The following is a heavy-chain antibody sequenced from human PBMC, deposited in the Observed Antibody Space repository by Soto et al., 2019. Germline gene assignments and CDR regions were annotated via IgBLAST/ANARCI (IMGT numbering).Heavy chain of an antibody. CDR3: ARVYCTNGVCPVGRGWFDP. D-gene: IGHD2-8*01. CDR1: GYTFTSYG. V-gene: IGHV1-18*01. Sequence: ASVKVSCKASGYTFTSYGISWVRQAPGQGLERMGWISAYNGNTNYAQKLQGRVTMTTDTSTSTAYMELRSLRSDDTAVYYCARVYCTNGVCPVGRGWFDPWGQGTLVTVSS. J-gene: IGHJ5*02. CDR2: ISAYNGNT.